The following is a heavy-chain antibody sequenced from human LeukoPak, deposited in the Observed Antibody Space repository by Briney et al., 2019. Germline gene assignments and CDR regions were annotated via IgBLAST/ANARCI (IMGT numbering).Heavy chain of an antibody. CDR1: GYSISSSNW. J-gene: IGHJ4*02. CDR3: AGDNFDFWSGYPDR. CDR2: IYYSGST. D-gene: IGHD3-3*01. Sequence: PSETLSLTCAVSGYSISSSNWWGRIRQPPGKGLEWIGYIYYSGSTNYNPSLKSRVTISVDTSKNQFSLKLSSVTAADTAVYYCAGDNFDFWSGYPDRWGQGTLVTVSS. V-gene: IGHV4-28*03.